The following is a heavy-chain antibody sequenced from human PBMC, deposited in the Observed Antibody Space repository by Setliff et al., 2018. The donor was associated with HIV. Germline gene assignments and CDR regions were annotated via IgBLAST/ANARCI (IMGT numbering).Heavy chain of an antibody. J-gene: IGHJ3*02. CDR3: AREGTYSGTYWVRRVASFDI. CDR2: INHSGSS. CDR1: GGSLSDYY. V-gene: IGHV4-34*01. Sequence: PSETLSLTCGVYGGSLSDYYWSWIRQPPGKGLEWIGEINHSGSSNYNPSLKSRVTISVDTSKNQLSLNVTSVTAADTAVYYCAREGTYSGTYWVRRVASFDIWGQGTMVTVSS. D-gene: IGHD1-26*01.